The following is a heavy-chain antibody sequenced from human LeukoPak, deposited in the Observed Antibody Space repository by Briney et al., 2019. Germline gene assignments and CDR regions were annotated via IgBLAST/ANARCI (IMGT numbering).Heavy chain of an antibody. Sequence: GESLKISRKGSGYSFTSYWIGWVRQMPGKGLEWMGIIYPGDSDTRYSPSFQGQVTISADKSISTAYLQWSSLKASDTAMYYCGVVVVAATQDAFDIWGQGTMVTVSS. CDR2: IYPGDSDT. V-gene: IGHV5-51*01. CDR1: GYSFTSYW. D-gene: IGHD2-15*01. CDR3: GVVVVAATQDAFDI. J-gene: IGHJ3*02.